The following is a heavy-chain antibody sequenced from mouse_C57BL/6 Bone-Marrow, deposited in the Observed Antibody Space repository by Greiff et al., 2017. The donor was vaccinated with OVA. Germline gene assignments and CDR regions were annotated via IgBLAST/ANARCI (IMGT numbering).Heavy chain of an antibody. D-gene: IGHD1-1*01. Sequence: EVQLQQSGPVLVKPGASVKMSCKASGYTFTDYYMNWVKQSHGKSLEWIGVINPYNGGTSYNQKFKGKATLTVDKSSSTAYMELNSLTSEDSAVYYCARMATVVATRRYYAMDYWGQGTSVTVSS. J-gene: IGHJ4*01. V-gene: IGHV1-19*01. CDR2: INPYNGGT. CDR1: GYTFTDYY. CDR3: ARMATVVATRRYYAMDY.